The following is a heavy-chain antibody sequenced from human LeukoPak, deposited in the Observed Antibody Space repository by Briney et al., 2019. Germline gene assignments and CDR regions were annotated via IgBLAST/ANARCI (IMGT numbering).Heavy chain of an antibody. CDR3: ARDLAYYDSSGTLDY. V-gene: IGHV1-46*01. J-gene: IGHJ4*02. D-gene: IGHD3-22*01. CDR1: GYTFTSYY. Sequence: ASVKVSCKASGYTFTSYYMHWVRQAPGQGLEWIGIINPSGGSTSYAQKFQGRVTMTRDTSTSTVYMELSSLRSEDTAVYYCARDLAYYDSSGTLDYWGQGTLVTVSS. CDR2: INPSGGST.